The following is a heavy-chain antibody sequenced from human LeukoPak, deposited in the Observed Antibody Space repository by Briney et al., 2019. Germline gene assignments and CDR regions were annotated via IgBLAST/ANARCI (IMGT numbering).Heavy chain of an antibody. CDR1: GGSFSVYY. V-gene: IGHV4-34*01. D-gene: IGHD3-10*01. J-gene: IGHJ4*02. CDR3: ARGHRRGAPVLEVAASFDY. CDR2: INHSGST. Sequence: PSETLSLTCAVYGGSFSVYYWSWIRQPPGKGLEWIGEINHSGSTKYNPSLTSRVTISVDTSKNQFSLTLSSVTAADTAVYYCARGHRRGAPVLEVAASFDYWGQGTLVTVSS.